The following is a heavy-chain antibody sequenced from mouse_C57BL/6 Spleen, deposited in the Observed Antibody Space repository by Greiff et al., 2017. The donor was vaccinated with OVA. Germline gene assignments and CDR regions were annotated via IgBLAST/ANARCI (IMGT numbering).Heavy chain of an antibody. D-gene: IGHD1-1*01. Sequence: VKLQESGAELARPGASVKLSCKASGYTFTSYGISWVQQSTGQGLAWIGEIYPRSGNTYYNEKFKGKATLTADKSSSTAYMELRSLTSEDSAVYFCARTPGDYYCSSYGYFDVWGTGTTVTVSS. CDR1: GYTFTSYG. CDR2: IYPRSGNT. V-gene: IGHV1-81*01. CDR3: ARTPGDYYCSSYGYFDV. J-gene: IGHJ1*03.